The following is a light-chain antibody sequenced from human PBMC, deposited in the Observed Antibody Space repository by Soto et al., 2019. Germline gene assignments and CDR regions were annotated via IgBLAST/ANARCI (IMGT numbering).Light chain of an antibody. J-gene: IGKJ2*01. Sequence: IVLTQSPGTLSLSPGERATLSCRASQSVSSSFLAWYQQKPGQAPRLLIYGASSRATGIPDRFSGSASGTDFTLTISRLETEDFAMYYCQQYGSSMYTFGQGTKLEI. CDR1: QSVSSSF. CDR3: QQYGSSMYT. CDR2: GAS. V-gene: IGKV3-20*01.